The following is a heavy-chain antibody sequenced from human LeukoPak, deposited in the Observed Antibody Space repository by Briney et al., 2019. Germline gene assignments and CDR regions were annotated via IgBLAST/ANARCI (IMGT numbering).Heavy chain of an antibody. CDR1: GGTFSGYY. Sequence: PSETLSLTCAVYGGTFSGYYWNWIRQPPGKGLEWIGYLLDSWRTKDNPSLQSRVTLSADTSKNQFSLRLTSVTAADTAVYYCATIRRGSIYGYFDFWGQGILVTVSS. CDR3: ATIRRGSIYGYFDF. V-gene: IGHV4-59*01. CDR2: LLDSWRT. D-gene: IGHD5-18*01. J-gene: IGHJ4*02.